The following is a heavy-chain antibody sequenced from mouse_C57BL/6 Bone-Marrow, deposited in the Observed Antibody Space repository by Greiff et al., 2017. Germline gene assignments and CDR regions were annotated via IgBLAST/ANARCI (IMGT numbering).Heavy chain of an antibody. D-gene: IGHD1-1*01. CDR3: ARDPSYYYGSSSYYAMDY. J-gene: IGHJ4*01. CDR1: GFTFSSYA. CDR2: ISDGGSYT. Sequence: EVKVVESGGGLVKPGGSLKLSCAASGFTFSSYAMSWVRQTPEKRLEWVATISDGGSYTYYPDNVKGRFTISRDNAKNNLYLQMSHLKSEDTAMYYCARDPSYYYGSSSYYAMDYWGQGTSVTVSS. V-gene: IGHV5-4*01.